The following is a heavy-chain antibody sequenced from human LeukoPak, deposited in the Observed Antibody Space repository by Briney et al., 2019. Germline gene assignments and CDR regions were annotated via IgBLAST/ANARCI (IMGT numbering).Heavy chain of an antibody. CDR2: IKPDGSDK. Sequence: GGSLRLSCAASGFTFSSYWMNWVRQAPGKGLEWVANIKPDGSDKYYVDSVKGRFTISRDNAKNSLYPQMNSLRAEDAAVYYCARQNFEYWAQGTLVTVSS. V-gene: IGHV3-7*04. CDR1: GFTFSSYW. CDR3: ARQNFEY. J-gene: IGHJ4*02.